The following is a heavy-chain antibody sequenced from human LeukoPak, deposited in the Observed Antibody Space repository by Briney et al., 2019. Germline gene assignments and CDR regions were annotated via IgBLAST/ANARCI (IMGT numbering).Heavy chain of an antibody. V-gene: IGHV4-39*01. CDR1: GASFSSSTYY. CDR3: ARRRFYDLWSAYYFDY. Sequence: SETLSLTCTVSGASFSSSTYYWGWIRQPPGKGLEWIGSIYYSGSTYYNPSLKSRVTMSVDTSKNQFSLKLSSVTAADTAVYYCARRRFYDLWSAYYFDYWGQGTLVIVSS. J-gene: IGHJ4*02. D-gene: IGHD3-3*01. CDR2: IYYSGST.